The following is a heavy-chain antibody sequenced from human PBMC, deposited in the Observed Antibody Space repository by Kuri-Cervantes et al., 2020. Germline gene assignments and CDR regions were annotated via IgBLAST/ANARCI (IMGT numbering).Heavy chain of an antibody. V-gene: IGHV3-13*01. CDR1: GFTFSIYD. D-gene: IGHD3-22*01. CDR3: ARDRDSSGYYYYFDY. CDR2: IDATGII. J-gene: IGHJ4*02. Sequence: GESLKISCAVSGFTFSIYDFHWVRQATGKGLEWVSSIDATGIIYYSDSVKGRLTISRDNAKNSLYLQMNSLRAEDTALYYCARDRDSSGYYYYFDYWGQGTLVTVSS.